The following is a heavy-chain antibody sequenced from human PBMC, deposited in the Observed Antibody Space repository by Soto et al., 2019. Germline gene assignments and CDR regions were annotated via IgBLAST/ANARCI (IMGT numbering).Heavy chain of an antibody. Sequence: ASVKVSCKASGGTFSSYAISWVRQAPGQGLEWMGGIIPIFGTANYAQKFQGRVTITADESTSTAYMELSSLRSEDTAVYYCATTLGVVPAVGRYNWFDPWGQGTLVTV. V-gene: IGHV1-69*13. D-gene: IGHD2-2*01. J-gene: IGHJ5*02. CDR3: ATTLGVVPAVGRYNWFDP. CDR1: GGTFSSYA. CDR2: IIPIFGTA.